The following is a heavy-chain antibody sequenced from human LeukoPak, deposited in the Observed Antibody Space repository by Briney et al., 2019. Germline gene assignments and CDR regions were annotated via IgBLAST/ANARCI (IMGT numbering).Heavy chain of an antibody. CDR3: AKDQITYYDYVWGSNPWDY. J-gene: IGHJ4*02. V-gene: IGHV3-23*01. CDR1: GFTFSSYA. Sequence: GGSLRLSCAASGFTFSSYAMSWVRQAPGKGLEWVSAISGSGGSTYYADSVKGRFTISRDNSKNTLYLQMNSLRAEDTAVYYCAKDQITYYDYVWGSNPWDYWGQGTLVTVSS. D-gene: IGHD3-16*01. CDR2: ISGSGGST.